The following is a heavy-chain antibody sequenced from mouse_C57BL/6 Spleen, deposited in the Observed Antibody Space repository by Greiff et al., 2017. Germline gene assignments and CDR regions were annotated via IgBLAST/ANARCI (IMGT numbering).Heavy chain of an antibody. CDR2: IDPSDSET. CDR1: GYTFTSYW. Sequence: QVQLQQPGAELVRPGSSVKLSCKASGYTFTSYWMHWVKQRPIQGLEWIGNIDPSDSETHYNQKFKDKATLTVDKSYSTAYMQLSSRTSEDSAVDYCARPGSSPHYYAMDYWGPGTSVTVSS. J-gene: IGHJ4*01. D-gene: IGHD1-1*01. CDR3: ARPGSSPHYYAMDY. V-gene: IGHV1-52*01.